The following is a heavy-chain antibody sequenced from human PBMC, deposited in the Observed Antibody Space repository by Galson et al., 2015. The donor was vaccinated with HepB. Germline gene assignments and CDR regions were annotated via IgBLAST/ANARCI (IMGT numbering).Heavy chain of an antibody. V-gene: IGHV3-30*04. J-gene: IGHJ6*02. CDR1: GFTFSDYA. CDR3: AREAGYCSGATCSWYTYYYPMDV. D-gene: IGHD2-15*01. CDR2: MSSDGSQK. Sequence: SLRLSCAASGFTFSDYAIHWVRQAPGKGLEWVAVMSSDGSQKYYADSVKGRFTISRDTSKNTLSLQMSSLRPEDTAVYFCAREAGYCSGATCSWYTYYYPMDVWGQGTTVTVSS.